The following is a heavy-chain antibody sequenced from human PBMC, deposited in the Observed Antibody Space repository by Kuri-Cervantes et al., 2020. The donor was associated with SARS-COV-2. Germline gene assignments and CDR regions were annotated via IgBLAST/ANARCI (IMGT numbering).Heavy chain of an antibody. CDR2: IKQDGSEK. CDR3: ARLIRTGYSDWFDP. Sequence: GRSLRPSCAASGFTFSSYWTSWVRQAPGKGLEWVANIKQDGSEKYYVDSVKGRFTISRDNAKNSLYLQMNSLRAEDTAVYYCARLIRTGYSDWFDPWGQGTLVTVSS. D-gene: IGHD3/OR15-3a*01. CDR1: GFTFSSYW. J-gene: IGHJ5*02. V-gene: IGHV3-7*01.